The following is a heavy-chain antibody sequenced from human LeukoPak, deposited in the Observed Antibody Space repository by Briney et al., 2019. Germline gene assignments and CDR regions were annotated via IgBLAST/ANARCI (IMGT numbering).Heavy chain of an antibody. CDR3: GREAPSRVYYYYIDV. CDR1: GFSFSTYS. J-gene: IGHJ6*03. CDR2: IGSGTSYT. V-gene: IGHV3-21*01. Sequence: GGSLRLSCAVSGFSFSTYSFNWVRQSPGQGLEWVSSIGSGTSYTYYADSVKGRFTISRDDAKNSLYLQMDSLRAEDTGVYYCGREAPSRVYYYYIDVGGNGTTVTVS.